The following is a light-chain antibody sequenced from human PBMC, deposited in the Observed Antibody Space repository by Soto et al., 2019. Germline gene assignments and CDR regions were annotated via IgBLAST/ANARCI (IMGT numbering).Light chain of an antibody. Sequence: DIVMTQSPDSLAVSLGERATINCKSSQSVLYRSNNKNYLAWYQQKPGQPPKLLIYWASTRESGVPDRFSGSGSGTDFTLTISSLQAEGVAVYYCQQYYYTPWTFGQGTKVEIK. CDR3: QQYYYTPWT. CDR1: QSVLYRSNNKNY. V-gene: IGKV4-1*01. J-gene: IGKJ1*01. CDR2: WAS.